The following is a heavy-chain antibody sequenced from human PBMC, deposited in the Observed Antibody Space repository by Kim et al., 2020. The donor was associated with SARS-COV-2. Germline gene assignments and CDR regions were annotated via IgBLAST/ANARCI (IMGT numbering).Heavy chain of an antibody. Sequence: YYADSVRGRFTVSRDNSENTLYLQMDSLRAEDTAVYFCAKAGQGSWYPIDYWGQGMLVTVSS. J-gene: IGHJ4*02. D-gene: IGHD6-13*01. V-gene: IGHV3-23*05. CDR3: AKAGQGSWYPIDY.